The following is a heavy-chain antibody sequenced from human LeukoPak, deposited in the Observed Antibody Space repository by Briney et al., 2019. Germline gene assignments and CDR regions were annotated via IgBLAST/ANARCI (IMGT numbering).Heavy chain of an antibody. CDR1: GYTFTSYG. J-gene: IGHJ4*02. Sequence: ASVKVSCKASGYTFTSYGISWVRQAPGQGLEWMGWISAYNGNTNYAQKLQGRVTMTTDTSTSTAYMELSSLRSEDTAVYYCARDFYDFWSGYYSYWGQGPLVTVSS. D-gene: IGHD3-3*01. CDR2: ISAYNGNT. CDR3: ARDFYDFWSGYYSY. V-gene: IGHV1-18*01.